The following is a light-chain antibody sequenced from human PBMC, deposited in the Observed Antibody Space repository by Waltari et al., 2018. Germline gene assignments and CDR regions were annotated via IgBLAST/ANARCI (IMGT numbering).Light chain of an antibody. CDR3: QQYNSWLT. CDR2: KAS. CDR1: HSISDW. J-gene: IGKJ4*01. V-gene: IGKV1-5*03. Sequence: DIQMTQSPSTLSASVGNRVTIPFRASHSISDWLAWYQQKPEKAPKLLISKASSLESGVPSRFSGSGSGTEFTLTISSLQPDDFATYYCQQYNSWLTFGGGTKVEIK.